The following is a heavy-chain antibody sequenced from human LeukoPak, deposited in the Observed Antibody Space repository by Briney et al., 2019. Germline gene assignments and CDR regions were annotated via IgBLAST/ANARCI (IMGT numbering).Heavy chain of an antibody. Sequence: APVNLSCKASGYPFTSYKMHWVRQAPGQGLEWMGIINTGGGSTSYAQRFQGRVTLTRDTSTSTVYMELSSLRSEDTAVYYCARDTTKWSSDYWGQGTLVTVSS. CDR1: GYPFTSYK. CDR3: ARDTTKWSSDY. CDR2: INTGGGST. V-gene: IGHV1-46*01. D-gene: IGHD2-15*01. J-gene: IGHJ4*02.